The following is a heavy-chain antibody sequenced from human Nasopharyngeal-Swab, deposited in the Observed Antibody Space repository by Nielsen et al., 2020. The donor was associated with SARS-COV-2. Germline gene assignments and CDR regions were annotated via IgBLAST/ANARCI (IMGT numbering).Heavy chain of an antibody. CDR2: IASNGGTT. CDR1: GFTFGSYW. CDR3: AKYRYSGYAPGDY. J-gene: IGHJ4*02. D-gene: IGHD5-12*01. V-gene: IGHV3-23*01. Sequence: GESLKISCAASGFTFGSYWMSWVRQAPGKGLVWVSTIASNGGTTNYADSVKGRFTISRDNPKNTLYLQMNSLRAEDTAVYYCAKYRYSGYAPGDYWGQGTLVTVSS.